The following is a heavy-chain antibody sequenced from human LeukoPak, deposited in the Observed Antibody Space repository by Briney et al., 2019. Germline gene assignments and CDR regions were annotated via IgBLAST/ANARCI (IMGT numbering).Heavy chain of an antibody. CDR2: IYYSGST. CDR3: ASRER. V-gene: IGHV4-31*03. Sequence: SQTLSLTCTVSGGSIRSGGYYWSWIRQHPGKGLEWIGNIYYSGSTSYNPSLKSRVTISIDTSKHQFSLNLSSVTAADTAMYYCASRERWGQGTLVTVSS. CDR1: GGSIRSGGYY. J-gene: IGHJ4*02.